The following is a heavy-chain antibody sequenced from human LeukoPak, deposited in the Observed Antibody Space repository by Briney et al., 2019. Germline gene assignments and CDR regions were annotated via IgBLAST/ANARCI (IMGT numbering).Heavy chain of an antibody. J-gene: IGHJ6*03. Sequence: SETLSLTCTVSGGSVSSGDYYWSWIRQPPGKGLEWIGYIYYSGSTYYNPSLKSRVTISVDTSKNQFSLKLSSVTAADTAVYYCAREKVEETYYYYMDVWGKGTTVTVSS. CDR3: AREKVEETYYYYMDV. CDR2: IYYSGST. CDR1: GGSVSSGDYY. V-gene: IGHV4-30-4*08.